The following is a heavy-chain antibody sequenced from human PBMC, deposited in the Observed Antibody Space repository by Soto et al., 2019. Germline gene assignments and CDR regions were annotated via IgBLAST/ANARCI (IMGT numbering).Heavy chain of an antibody. J-gene: IGHJ4*02. D-gene: IGHD3-9*01. CDR3: ARISRILTGYPLDY. CDR1: GFSLTTTGMC. CDR2: IDWDDDK. V-gene: IGHV2-70*11. Sequence: ESGPTLVNPTQTLTLTCTFSGFSLTTTGMCVSWIRQPPGKALEWLARIDWDDDKYYSTSLKTRLTISKDTSKNQVVLTMTNMDPVDTATCYCARISRILTGYPLDYSGQGTLVTVSS.